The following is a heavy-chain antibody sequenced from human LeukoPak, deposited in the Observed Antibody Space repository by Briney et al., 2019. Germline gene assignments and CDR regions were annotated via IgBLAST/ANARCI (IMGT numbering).Heavy chain of an antibody. CDR1: GFTFSSYG. J-gene: IGHJ4*02. CDR2: IWYDGSNK. V-gene: IGHV3-33*01. Sequence: PGRSLRLSCAAPGFTFSSYGMHWVRQAPGKGLEWVAVIWYDGSNKFYAYSVKGRFTISRDNSKNKLYLQMNSLRAEDTAVYYCARARAAADLDYWGQGTLVTVSS. CDR3: ARARAAADLDY. D-gene: IGHD6-13*01.